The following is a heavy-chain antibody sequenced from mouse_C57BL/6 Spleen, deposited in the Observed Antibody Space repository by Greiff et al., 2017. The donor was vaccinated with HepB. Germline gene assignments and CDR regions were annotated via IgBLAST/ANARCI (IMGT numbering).Heavy chain of an antibody. CDR3: ARAYRGYAMDY. V-gene: IGHV5-16*01. CDR1: GFTFSDYY. J-gene: IGHJ4*01. Sequence: EVKLMESEGGLVQPGSSMKLSCTASGFTFSDYYMAWVRQVPEKGLEWVANINSDGSSTYYLDSLKSRFIISRDNAKNILYLQMSSLKSEDTATYYCARAYRGYAMDYWGQGTSVTVSS. D-gene: IGHD3-1*01. CDR2: INSDGSST.